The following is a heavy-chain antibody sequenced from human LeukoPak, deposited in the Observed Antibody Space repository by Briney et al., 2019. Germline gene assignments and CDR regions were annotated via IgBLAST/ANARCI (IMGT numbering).Heavy chain of an antibody. D-gene: IGHD5-12*01. V-gene: IGHV4-39*07. J-gene: IGHJ3*02. CDR2: IYYSGST. CDR3: ARGGDIVATMHAFDI. CDR1: GGSISSSSYY. Sequence: PSETLSLTCTVSGGSISSSSYYWGWIRQPPGKGLEWIGSIYYSGSTYYNPSLKSRVTISVDTSKNQFSLKLSSVTAADTAVYYCARGGDIVATMHAFDIWGQGTMVTVSS.